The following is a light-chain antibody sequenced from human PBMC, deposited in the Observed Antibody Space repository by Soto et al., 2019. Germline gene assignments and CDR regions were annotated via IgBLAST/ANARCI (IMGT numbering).Light chain of an antibody. CDR2: EAS. Sequence: DIPLTQSPSFLSASVGDIVTITCRASQGISSYLAWYQQKPGKAPKLLIYEASTLQSGVSSRFSGSGSGTEFTLTISSLQPEDFATYYCQQLERYPTATFGGGTKVEIK. CDR3: QQLERYPTAT. CDR1: QGISSY. J-gene: IGKJ4*01. V-gene: IGKV1-9*01.